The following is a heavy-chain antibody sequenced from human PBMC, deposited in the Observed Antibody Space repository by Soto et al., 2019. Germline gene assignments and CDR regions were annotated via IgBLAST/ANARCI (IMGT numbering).Heavy chain of an antibody. D-gene: IGHD3-3*01. CDR2: ISYDGRNK. J-gene: IGHJ6*02. CDR3: AKGLIFGVVISGMDV. CDR1: GLPLSSYG. V-gene: IGHV3-30*18. Sequence: PGGSLRISWAASGLPLSSYGMHEARQAPGKGLEWVAVISYDGRNKYYADSVKGRVTISRDNSKNTMYLQMNSLIAEDTAVYYCAKGLIFGVVISGMDVWGQGTTVTVSS.